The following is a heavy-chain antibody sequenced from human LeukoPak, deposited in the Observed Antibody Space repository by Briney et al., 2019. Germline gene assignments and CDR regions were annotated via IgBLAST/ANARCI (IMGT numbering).Heavy chain of an antibody. V-gene: IGHV4-59*08. CDR3: ARYYYDTSGYPHYFDY. CDR1: GGYISPYY. Sequence: SETLSLTCTVSGGYISPYYWSWIRQPPGKGLEWIGYIYYSGSTYYNPSLKSRVTISVDTSKNKFSLKLSSVTAADTAVYYCARYYYDTSGYPHYFDYWGQGSLVTVSS. D-gene: IGHD3-22*01. CDR2: IYYSGST. J-gene: IGHJ4*02.